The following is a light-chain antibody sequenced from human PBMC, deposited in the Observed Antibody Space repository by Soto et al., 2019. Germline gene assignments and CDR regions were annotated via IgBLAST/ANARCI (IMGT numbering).Light chain of an antibody. CDR1: QSLLHSNGYSY. Sequence: IVMTQSPLSLPVTPGESASISCRSSQSLLHSNGYSYLDWYLQKPGQSPQLLISLAYYRASGVPDRFSGSGSGTEFTLTISSLQSEDFAVYYGQQYNNWQLTFGPGTKVDIK. CDR3: QQYNNWQLT. J-gene: IGKJ3*01. V-gene: IGKV2-28*01. CDR2: LAY.